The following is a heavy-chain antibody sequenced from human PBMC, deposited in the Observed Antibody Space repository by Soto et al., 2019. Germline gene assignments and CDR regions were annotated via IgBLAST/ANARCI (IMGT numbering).Heavy chain of an antibody. CDR2: MYYSGST. CDR3: ARHDGLSSGWIFDY. J-gene: IGHJ4*01. V-gene: IGHV4-39*01. CDR1: GGSISSSNYH. Sequence: PSETLSLTCTVSGGSISSSNYHWGWIRQPPGKGLEWIGSMYYSGSTYYNPSLKSRVTISVDTSNNQLSLKLRSVTAADTAVYYCARHDGLSSGWIFDYWGHGTLVTVSS. D-gene: IGHD6-19*01.